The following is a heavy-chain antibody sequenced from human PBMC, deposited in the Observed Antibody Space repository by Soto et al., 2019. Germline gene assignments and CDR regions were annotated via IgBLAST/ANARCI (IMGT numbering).Heavy chain of an antibody. D-gene: IGHD2-2*01. CDR1: GGSISSFYYY. CDR3: ARPVPVYYYGMYV. Sequence: SETLSLTCTVSGGSISSFYYYWSWIRQPPGKGLEWIGYIYYSGSTYYNPSLKSRVTISVDTSKNQFSLKLSSVTAADTAVYYCARPVPVYYYGMYVWGQGTTVTVSS. J-gene: IGHJ6*02. V-gene: IGHV4-30-4*01. CDR2: IYYSGST.